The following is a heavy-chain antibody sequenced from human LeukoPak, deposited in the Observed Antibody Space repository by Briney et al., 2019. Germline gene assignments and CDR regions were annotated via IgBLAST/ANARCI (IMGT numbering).Heavy chain of an antibody. CDR1: GYTFTGYY. CDR3: ARAPALWCSASCYWHYFDY. CDR2: INPNSGGT. D-gene: IGHD2-2*01. V-gene: IGHV1-2*02. J-gene: IGHJ4*02. Sequence: ASVKVSCKASGYTFTGYYMHWVRQAPGQGLEWMGWINPNSGGTNYAQKFQGRVTMTRDTSISTAYMELSRPRSDDTAVYYCARAPALWCSASCYWHYFDYWGQGTLVTVSS.